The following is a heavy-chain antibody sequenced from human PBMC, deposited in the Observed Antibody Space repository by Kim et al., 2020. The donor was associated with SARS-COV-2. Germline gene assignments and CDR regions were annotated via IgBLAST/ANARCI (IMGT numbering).Heavy chain of an antibody. V-gene: IGHV4-34*01. CDR3: ARGPIVVLTPASLKYLHP. J-gene: IGHJ1*01. Sequence: SETLSLTCAVYGGSLSGYYWSWIRQSPGKGLEWIGEIDHRGSTNYNPSLKSRATISIDPSKNQFFLTLTSVTAADTAVFYCARGPIVVLTPASLKYLHPWGQGTLVTVSS. D-gene: IGHD3-3*01. CDR2: IDHRGST. CDR1: GGSLSGYY.